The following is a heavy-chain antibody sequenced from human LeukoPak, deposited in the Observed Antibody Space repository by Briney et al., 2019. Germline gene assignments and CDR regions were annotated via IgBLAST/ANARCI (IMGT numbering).Heavy chain of an antibody. CDR2: INHSGST. CDR1: GGSFSGYY. Sequence: SETLSLTCAVYGGSFSGYYWSWIRQPPGKGLEWIGEINHSGSTNYNPSLKSRVTMSVDTSKNQFSLKLSSVTAADTAVYYCARDRRGGSNYFDYWGQGTLVTVSS. V-gene: IGHV4-34*01. J-gene: IGHJ4*02. D-gene: IGHD2-15*01. CDR3: ARDRRGGSNYFDY.